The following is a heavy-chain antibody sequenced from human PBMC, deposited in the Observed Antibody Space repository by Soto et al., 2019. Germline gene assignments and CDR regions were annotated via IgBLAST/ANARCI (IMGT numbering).Heavy chain of an antibody. CDR1: GITFSSYA. J-gene: IGHJ6*03. CDR3: AKLPWGAVVPAAYYYYMDV. Sequence: GGSLRLSCEASGITFSSYAMSWVRQAPGKGLEWVSGTSGSGGGTYYGDSGKGRFTISRDNSRNTLYLQMNSLRAEDTAVYYCAKLPWGAVVPAAYYYYMDVWGKGTTVTVSS. CDR2: TSGSGGGT. D-gene: IGHD2-2*01. V-gene: IGHV3-23*01.